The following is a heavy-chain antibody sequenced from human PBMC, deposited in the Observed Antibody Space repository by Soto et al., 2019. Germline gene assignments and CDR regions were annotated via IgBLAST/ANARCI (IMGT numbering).Heavy chain of an antibody. J-gene: IGHJ6*02. V-gene: IGHV3-30*18. CDR2: ISYDGSNK. Sequence: GGSLRLSCAASGFTFSSYGMHWVRQAPGKGLEWVAVISYDGSNKYYADSVKGRFTISRDNSKNTLYLQMNSLRAEDTAVYYCAKDLSKAHCTNGVCPTRTKNYYYYGMDVWGQGTTVTVSS. CDR3: AKDLSKAHCTNGVCPTRTKNYYYYGMDV. D-gene: IGHD2-8*01. CDR1: GFTFSSYG.